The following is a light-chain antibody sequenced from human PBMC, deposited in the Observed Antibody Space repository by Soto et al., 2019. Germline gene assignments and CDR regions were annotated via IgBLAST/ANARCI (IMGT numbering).Light chain of an antibody. CDR1: QGISNW. V-gene: IGKV1-12*01. Sequence: DIQMTQSPSSVSASIGDRVAITCRASQGISNWLAWYQQKPGQAPRLLIYAASFLESGVPSRFSGRGSGTEFTLTISSLQAEDFATYYCQQANTFPYTFGQGTKLEIK. CDR2: AAS. J-gene: IGKJ2*01. CDR3: QQANTFPYT.